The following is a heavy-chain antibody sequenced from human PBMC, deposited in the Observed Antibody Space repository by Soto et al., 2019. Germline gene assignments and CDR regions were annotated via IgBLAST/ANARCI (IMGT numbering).Heavy chain of an antibody. D-gene: IGHD5-18*01. J-gene: IGHJ4*02. V-gene: IGHV3-33*01. CDR1: GFTFSSYG. CDR3: AREKPGYSYGCALDY. Sequence: QVQLVESGGGVVQPGRSLRLSCAAAGFTFSSYGMHWVLQAPGKGLEWVAVIWYDGSNKYYADTVKGRFTISRDNSKNTLYLQMNSLRAEDTAVYYCAREKPGYSYGCALDYWGQGTLVTVSS. CDR2: IWYDGSNK.